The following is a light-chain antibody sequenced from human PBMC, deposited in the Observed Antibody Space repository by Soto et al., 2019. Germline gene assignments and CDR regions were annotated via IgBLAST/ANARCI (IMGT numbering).Light chain of an antibody. V-gene: IGKV1-5*03. Sequence: DIQMTQSPSTLSASVGDRVTITCRASQSISSWLAWYQQKPGKAPKLLIQKASSLESGVPSRFSGSGSGTDFPLPISTRPLDYFQPYYSQQYSIFPPPFGGGPKGETK. CDR2: KAS. CDR3: QQYSIFPPP. J-gene: IGKJ4*01. CDR1: QSISSW.